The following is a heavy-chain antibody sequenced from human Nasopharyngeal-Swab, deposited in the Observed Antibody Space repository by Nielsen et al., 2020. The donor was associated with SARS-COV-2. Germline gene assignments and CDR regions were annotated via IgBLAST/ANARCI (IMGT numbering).Heavy chain of an antibody. J-gene: IGHJ4*02. CDR2: FNPNSGGT. CDR3: ARVRTKTKYYDILTGLGGYFDY. V-gene: IGHV1-2*06. CDR1: GYTFTGYY. D-gene: IGHD3-9*01. Sequence: ASVKVSCKASGYTFTGYYMHWVRQAPGQGLEWMGRFNPNSGGTNYAQKFQGRVTMTRDTSISTAYMELSRLRSDDTAVYYCARVRTKTKYYDILTGLGGYFDYWGQGTLVTVSS.